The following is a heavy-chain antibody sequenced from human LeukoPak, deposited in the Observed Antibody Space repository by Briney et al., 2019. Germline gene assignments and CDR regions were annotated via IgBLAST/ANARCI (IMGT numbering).Heavy chain of an antibody. CDR3: AGSDTTGYTPRESDYWYFDL. Sequence: GGSLRLSCAASGFTFSSYSMNWVRQAPGKGLEWVSCISSTSRYIYYADSLKGRFTISRDNAKNSLYLQMTSLRAEDTAVYYCAGSDTTGYTPRESDYWYFDLWGRGTLVTVSS. J-gene: IGHJ2*01. CDR2: ISSTSRYI. D-gene: IGHD1-1*01. V-gene: IGHV3-21*01. CDR1: GFTFSSYS.